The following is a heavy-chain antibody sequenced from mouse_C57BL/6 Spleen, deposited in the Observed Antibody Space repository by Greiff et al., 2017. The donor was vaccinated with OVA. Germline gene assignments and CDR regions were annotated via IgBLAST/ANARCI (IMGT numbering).Heavy chain of an antibody. V-gene: IGHV2-6*03. D-gene: IGHD2-5*01. CDR3: ARAYYSNYVGAMDY. J-gene: IGHJ4*01. CDR1: GFSLTSYG. Sequence: VQLQESGPGLVAPSQSLSITCTVSGFSLTSYGVHWVRQPPGKGLEWLVVIWSDGSTTYNSALKSRLSISKDNSKSQVFLKMNSLQTDDTAMYYCARAYYSNYVGAMDYWGQGTSVTVSS. CDR2: IWSDGST.